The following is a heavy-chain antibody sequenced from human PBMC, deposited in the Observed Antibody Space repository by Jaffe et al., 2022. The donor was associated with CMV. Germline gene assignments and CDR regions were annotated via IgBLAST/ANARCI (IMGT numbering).Heavy chain of an antibody. Sequence: EVQLVESGGGLIQPGGSLRLSCATSGFTFSEYWMHWVRQVPGKGPEWVSHVKTDGSTTNYADSVKGRFTVSRDNAKNTLYLQMNSLRAEDTALYYCARGFRFYWYYMDVWGKGTTVTVSS. J-gene: IGHJ6*03. CDR3: ARGFRFYWYYMDV. CDR1: GFTFSEYW. V-gene: IGHV3-74*01. CDR2: VKTDGSTT.